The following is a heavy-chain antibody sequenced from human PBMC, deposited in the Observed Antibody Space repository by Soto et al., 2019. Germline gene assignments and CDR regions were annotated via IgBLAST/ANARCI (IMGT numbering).Heavy chain of an antibody. CDR3: ARQRLAAAVTGYSYYCMDV. D-gene: IGHD6-13*01. Sequence: QVQLVQSGAEVKKPGSSVKVSCKASGGTFSSYAISWVRQAPGQGLEWMGGIIPIFGTANYAQKFQCRVTITAYESTSTAYMELSSLRSEDTAVYYCARQRLAAAVTGYSYYCMDVWGQGTTVTVSS. CDR1: GGTFSSYA. CDR2: IIPIFGTA. V-gene: IGHV1-69*01. J-gene: IGHJ6*02.